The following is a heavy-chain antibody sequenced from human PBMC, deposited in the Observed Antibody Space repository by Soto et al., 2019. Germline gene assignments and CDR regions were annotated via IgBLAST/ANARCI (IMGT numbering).Heavy chain of an antibody. CDR1: GYSLTSGYY. J-gene: IGHJ4*02. CDR2: IYHSGDT. Sequence: PSETLSLTCAVSGYSLTSGYYCGWIRQPPGKGLEWIGSIYHSGDTYYNPSLKSRVTISVDTSKNHFSLKLTSVTAADTAVYYCARARIVVAGTIVDYWAREPWSPSPQ. V-gene: IGHV4-38-2*01. D-gene: IGHD6-19*01. CDR3: ARARIVVAGTIVDY.